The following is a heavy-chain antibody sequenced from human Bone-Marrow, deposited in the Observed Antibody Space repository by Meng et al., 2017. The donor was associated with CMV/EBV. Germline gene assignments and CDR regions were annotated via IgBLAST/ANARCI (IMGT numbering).Heavy chain of an antibody. CDR1: GGSISNDDYY. V-gene: IGHV4-30-4*08. Sequence: SETLSLTCTVSGGSISNDDYYWSWIRQPPGKGLEWIGYIYSSGSTYYNPSLKTRVTISVDTSKNQFSLRLSSVTAADTAVFYCARVVYDNSGLSIFDYWGQGTLVTGSS. CDR3: ARVVYDNSGLSIFDY. CDR2: IYSSGST. J-gene: IGHJ4*02. D-gene: IGHD3-22*01.